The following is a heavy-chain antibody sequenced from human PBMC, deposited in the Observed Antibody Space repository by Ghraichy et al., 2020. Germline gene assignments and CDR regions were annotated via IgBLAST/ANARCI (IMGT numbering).Heavy chain of an antibody. J-gene: IGHJ4*02. Sequence: GGSLRLSCAASGFTFNNYAMNWVRQAPGKGLEWVSAISGSGSSTYYADSVKGRFTISRDNSKNTLYLQMNSLRVEDTALYYCAKISSYGDYYFDYWGQGTLVTVSS. D-gene: IGHD5-18*01. CDR1: GFTFNNYA. CDR3: AKISSYGDYYFDY. V-gene: IGHV3-23*01. CDR2: ISGSGSST.